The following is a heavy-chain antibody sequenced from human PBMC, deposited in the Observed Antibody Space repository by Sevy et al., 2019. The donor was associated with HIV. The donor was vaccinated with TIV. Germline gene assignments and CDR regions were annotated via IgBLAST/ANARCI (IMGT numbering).Heavy chain of an antibody. J-gene: IGHJ4*02. CDR1: GFTFSANW. CDR3: AHETFGRFES. Sequence: GGSLRLSCAASGFTFSANWMNWVRQAPGKGLEWVANIKPDGSDKHYVHSVEGRFTISRDNAKNLLFLQMNSPRVEDTAVYYCAHETFGRFESWGQGTLVTVSS. D-gene: IGHD3-16*01. V-gene: IGHV3-7*01. CDR2: IKPDGSDK.